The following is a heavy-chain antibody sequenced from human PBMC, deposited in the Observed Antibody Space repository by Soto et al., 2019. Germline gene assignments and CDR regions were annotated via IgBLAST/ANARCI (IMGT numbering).Heavy chain of an antibody. V-gene: IGHV3-74*01. CDR3: ARILQGQWLGFDS. CDR1: GFTFRSYW. Sequence: PGGSLRLSCAASGFTFRSYWMHWVRQAPGKGLVWVSRINSDGSGTAYADSVKGRFTISRDNAKNTLYLQMNSLRDEDTAVYYCARILQGQWLGFDSWGQGTLVTVSS. D-gene: IGHD6-19*01. J-gene: IGHJ4*02. CDR2: INSDGSGT.